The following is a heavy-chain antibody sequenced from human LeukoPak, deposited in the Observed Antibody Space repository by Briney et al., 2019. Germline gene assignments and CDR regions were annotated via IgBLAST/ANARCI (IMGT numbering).Heavy chain of an antibody. CDR3: ARLLRYSNYYYYGMDV. J-gene: IGHJ6*02. CDR1: GGSVSSGSYY. D-gene: IGHD4-11*01. Sequence: SETLSLTCTVSGGSVSSGSYYWSWIRQPPGKGLEWIGYIYYSGSTNYNPSLKSRVTISVDTSKNQFSLKLSSVTAADTAVYYCARLLRYSNYYYYGMDVWGQGTTVTVSS. V-gene: IGHV4-61*01. CDR2: IYYSGST.